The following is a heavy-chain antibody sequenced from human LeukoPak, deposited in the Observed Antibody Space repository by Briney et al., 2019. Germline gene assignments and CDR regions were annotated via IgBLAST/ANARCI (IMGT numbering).Heavy chain of an antibody. Sequence: GGSLRLSCAASGFTFSSYWMSWGRQARGKGGEWVANIKQDGSEKDYVDSVKGRFTIYRDNAKNSLYLQMNSLRAEDTAVYYCARGHGDYDYWGQGTLVTVSS. V-gene: IGHV3-7*01. CDR2: IKQDGSEK. D-gene: IGHD4-17*01. CDR3: ARGHGDYDY. CDR1: GFTFSSYW. J-gene: IGHJ4*02.